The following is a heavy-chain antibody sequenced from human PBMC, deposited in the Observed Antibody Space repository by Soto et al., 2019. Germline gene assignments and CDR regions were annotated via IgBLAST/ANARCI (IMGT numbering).Heavy chain of an antibody. Sequence: QVQLVQSGAEVKKPGASVKVSCKASGYTFTSYGISWVRQAPGQGLEWMGWISAYNGNTNYAQKLHGRVTMTKDTSTSTAYMELRSLRSDDTAVYYCARDTPTGYDFWSGPGNWFDPWGQGTLVTVSS. CDR2: ISAYNGNT. J-gene: IGHJ5*02. CDR3: ARDTPTGYDFWSGPGNWFDP. V-gene: IGHV1-18*01. CDR1: GYTFTSYG. D-gene: IGHD3-3*01.